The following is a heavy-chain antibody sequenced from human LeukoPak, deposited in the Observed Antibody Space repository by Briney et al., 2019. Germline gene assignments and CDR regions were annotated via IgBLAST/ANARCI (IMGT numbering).Heavy chain of an antibody. CDR3: AKNIVVVPAALDAFDI. D-gene: IGHD2-2*01. CDR2: ISANAGTI. J-gene: IGHJ3*02. CDR1: GFTFSTYA. V-gene: IGHV3-23*01. Sequence: GGSLRLSCAASGFTFSTYAMTWVRQAPGKGLEGVSSISANAGTIHHADSVKGRFTISRDNSRNTLFLQMNSLRTDDTAVYYCAKNIVVVPAALDAFDIWGQGTMVTVSS.